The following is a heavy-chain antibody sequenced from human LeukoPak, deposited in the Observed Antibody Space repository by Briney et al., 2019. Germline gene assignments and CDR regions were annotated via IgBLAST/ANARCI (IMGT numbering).Heavy chain of an antibody. J-gene: IGHJ4*02. CDR1: GFTFSSYW. V-gene: IGHV3-7*01. D-gene: IGHD6-13*01. CDR2: IKPDGSQI. CDR3: ASALRQQLVY. Sequence: GGSLRLSCAASGFTFSSYWMTWVRQAPGKGLEWVANIKPDGSQIYYVDSVKGRFTISRDNAKNSLYLQMNSLRAEDTAVYYCASALRQQLVYWGQGTLVTVSS.